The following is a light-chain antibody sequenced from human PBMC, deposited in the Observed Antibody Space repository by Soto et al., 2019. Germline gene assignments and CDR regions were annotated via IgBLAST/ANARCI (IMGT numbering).Light chain of an antibody. Sequence: QSVLTQPASVSGSPGQSITISCIGTSSDVGNYELVSWYQQLPGKAPKLIIYEVTKRPSGVPNRFSGSKSGNTASLTISGLLAEDEAVYHCFSFAGGSTYVVFGGGTKLTVL. V-gene: IGLV2-23*02. CDR3: FSFAGGSTYVV. CDR2: EVT. CDR1: SSDVGNYEL. J-gene: IGLJ2*01.